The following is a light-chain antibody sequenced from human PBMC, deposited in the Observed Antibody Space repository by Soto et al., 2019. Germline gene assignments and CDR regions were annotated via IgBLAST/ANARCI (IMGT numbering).Light chain of an antibody. V-gene: IGKV1-33*01. Sequence: DIQMNQSPSSLSASVGDRVTITCQASQDISNYLNWYQQKPGKAPKLLIYAASTLQSGVPSRFSGSGSGTEFTLTISCLQSEDFATYYCQQYYNYPWTFGQGTKV. J-gene: IGKJ1*01. CDR3: QQYYNYPWT. CDR1: QDISNY. CDR2: AAS.